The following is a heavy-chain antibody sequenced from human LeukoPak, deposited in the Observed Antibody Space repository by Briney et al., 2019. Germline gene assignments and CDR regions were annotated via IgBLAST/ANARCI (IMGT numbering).Heavy chain of an antibody. Sequence: GGSLRLSCAASGFTFSSYAMGWVRQAPGKGLEWVSAISGSGGSTYYADSVKGRFTISRDNSKNTLYLQMNSLRAEDTAVYYCAKDRSSSSGSDYWGQGTLVTVSS. V-gene: IGHV3-23*01. D-gene: IGHD6-6*01. CDR3: AKDRSSSSGSDY. CDR1: GFTFSSYA. J-gene: IGHJ4*02. CDR2: ISGSGGST.